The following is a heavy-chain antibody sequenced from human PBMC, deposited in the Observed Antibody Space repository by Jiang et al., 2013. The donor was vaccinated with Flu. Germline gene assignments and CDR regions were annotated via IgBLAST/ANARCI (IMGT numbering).Heavy chain of an antibody. CDR2: IYPGDSDT. CDR3: ARTYYDFWSGYYLLLGY. CDR1: GYSFTSYW. J-gene: IGHJ4*02. D-gene: IGHD3-3*01. Sequence: QLVESGAEVKXPGESLKISCKGSGYSFTSYWIGWVRQMPGKGLEWMGIIYPGDSDTRYSPSFQGQVTISADKSISTAYLQWSSLKASDTAMYYCARTYYDFWSGYYLLLGYWGQGTLVTVSS. V-gene: IGHV5-51*01.